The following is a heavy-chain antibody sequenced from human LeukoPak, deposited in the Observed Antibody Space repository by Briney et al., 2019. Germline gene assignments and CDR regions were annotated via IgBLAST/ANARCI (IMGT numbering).Heavy chain of an antibody. J-gene: IGHJ2*01. D-gene: IGHD2-21*01. CDR1: GDPINSYY. V-gene: IGHV4-59*01. CDR3: ARTAYARFFDL. Sequence: SEPLSLTCTVSGDPINSYYWIWIPHPPGKGLELIGHIYYSRSTNYNPSLKSRVTISIDTSKNQFSLKLSSVTAADTAVYYCARTAYARFFDLWGRGTLVTVSS. CDR2: IYYSRST.